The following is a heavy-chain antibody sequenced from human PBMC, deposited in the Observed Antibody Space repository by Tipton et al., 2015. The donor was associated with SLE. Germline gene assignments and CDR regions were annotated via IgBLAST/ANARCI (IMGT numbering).Heavy chain of an antibody. CDR1: GGSISSHY. V-gene: IGHV4-59*11. Sequence: TLSLTCTVSGGSISSHYWSWIRQPPGKGLEWIGYIYYSGSTNYNPSLKSRVTISVDTSKNQFSLKLSSVTAADTAVYYCARDIGVVVAATGVVIANDYWGQGTLVTVSS. CDR2: IYYSGST. CDR3: ARDIGVVVAATGVVIANDY. D-gene: IGHD2-15*01. J-gene: IGHJ4*02.